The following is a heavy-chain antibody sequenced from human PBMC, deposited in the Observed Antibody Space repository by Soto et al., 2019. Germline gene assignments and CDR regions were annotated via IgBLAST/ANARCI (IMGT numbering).Heavy chain of an antibody. CDR2: IDTDGGGT. CDR1: GFTLRSHR. V-gene: IGHV3-74*01. J-gene: IGHJ5*02. Sequence: EVQLVESGGGLVQPGGSLRVSCAASGFTLRSHRIHRVRQAPGKGLEWVSRIDTDGGGTSYADSVKGRFTISTDNAKNTVYLQMNGLRAEDTAVYYCATVFDLWGQGTLVTVSS. CDR3: ATVFDL.